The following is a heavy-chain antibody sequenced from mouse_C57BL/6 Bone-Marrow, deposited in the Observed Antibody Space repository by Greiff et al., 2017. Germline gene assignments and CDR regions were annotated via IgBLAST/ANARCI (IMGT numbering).Heavy chain of an antibody. D-gene: IGHD1-1*02. J-gene: IGHJ1*03. V-gene: IGHV1-55*01. CDR2: IYPGSGST. Sequence: QVQLQQPGAELVKPGASVKMSCKASGYTFTSYWITWVKQRPGQGLEWIGDIYPGSGSTNYNEKFKSKATLTVDTSSSTAYMQLSSLTSEDSAVYYCARTMPHHWYFDVWGTGTTVTVAS. CDR3: ARTMPHHWYFDV. CDR1: GYTFTSYW.